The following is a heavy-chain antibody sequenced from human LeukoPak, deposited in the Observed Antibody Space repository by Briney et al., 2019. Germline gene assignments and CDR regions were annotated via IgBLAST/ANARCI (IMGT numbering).Heavy chain of an antibody. CDR1: GFTFSSYA. D-gene: IGHD3-9*01. V-gene: IGHV3-30-3*01. Sequence: PGGSLRLSCAASGFTFSSYAMHWVRQAPGKGLEWVAVISYDGSNKYYADSVKGRFTISRDNSKNTLYLQMNSLRAEDTAVYYCPGPIGKTPYQLLRYFDRSYDAFDIWGQGTMVTVSS. CDR3: PGPIGKTPYQLLRYFDRSYDAFDI. CDR2: ISYDGSNK. J-gene: IGHJ3*02.